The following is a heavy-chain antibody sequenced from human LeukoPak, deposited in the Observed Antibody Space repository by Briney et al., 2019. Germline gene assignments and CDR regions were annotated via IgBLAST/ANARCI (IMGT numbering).Heavy chain of an antibody. D-gene: IGHD3-10*01. J-gene: IGHJ6*03. Sequence: SETLSLTCTVSGASISNYYWSWIRQPAGKGLEWIGRIYTSGSTNYNPSLKSRVTVSVDTSRNHFSLKLSSVTAADTAVYYCARSPPWVPSYMDVWGKGTTVTISS. V-gene: IGHV4-4*07. CDR1: GASISNYY. CDR3: ARSPPWVPSYMDV. CDR2: IYTSGST.